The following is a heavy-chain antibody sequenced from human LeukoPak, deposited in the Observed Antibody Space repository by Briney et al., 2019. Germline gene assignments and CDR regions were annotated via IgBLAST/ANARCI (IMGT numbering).Heavy chain of an antibody. CDR2: IYTSGST. Sequence: SETLSLTCTVSGNSFGDYYWSWIRQPAGKGLEWIGRIYTSGSTTYNPSLKSRVTMSVDTSKSQLSLNLMSVTATDTAVYYCTRDTGTTGEVKFDPWGQGTLVTVSS. CDR3: TRDTGTTGEVKFDP. CDR1: GNSFGDYY. D-gene: IGHD4-17*01. V-gene: IGHV4-4*07. J-gene: IGHJ5*02.